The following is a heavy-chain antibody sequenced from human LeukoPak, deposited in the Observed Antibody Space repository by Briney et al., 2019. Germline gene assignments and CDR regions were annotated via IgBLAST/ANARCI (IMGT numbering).Heavy chain of an antibody. Sequence: ASVKVSCKASGGTFSSYAISWVRQAPGQGLEWMGWIDPNSGVTNFAQSFQGRLTMTTDTSISTAYMELSRLTSDDTTVYYCARELGINAFDVWGQGTLVTVSS. CDR3: ARELGINAFDV. CDR2: IDPNSGVT. D-gene: IGHD1-26*01. CDR1: GGTFSSYA. J-gene: IGHJ3*01. V-gene: IGHV1-2*02.